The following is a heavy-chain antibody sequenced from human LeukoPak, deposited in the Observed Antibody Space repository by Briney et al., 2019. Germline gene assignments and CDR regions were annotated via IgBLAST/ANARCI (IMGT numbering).Heavy chain of an antibody. CDR3: ARGDIVATPPAY. V-gene: IGHV1-2*02. J-gene: IGHJ4*02. CDR2: INPNSGGT. CDR1: GYTFTGYY. D-gene: IGHD5-12*01. Sequence: ASVKVSCKASGYTFTGYYMHWVRQAPGQGLEWMGWINPNSGGTNYAQKFQGRVTMTRDTSIGTAYMELSRLRSDDTAVYYCARGDIVATPPAYWGQGTLITVSS.